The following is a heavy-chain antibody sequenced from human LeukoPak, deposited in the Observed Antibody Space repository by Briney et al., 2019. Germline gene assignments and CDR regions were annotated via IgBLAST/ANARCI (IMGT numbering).Heavy chain of an antibody. Sequence: GGSLRLSCAASGYTFSNYGMHWVRQAPGKGLEWVAFIRLDGSNRYYVDSVRGRFTISRDNSKNTLYLQMNSLRTDDTAVYYCAKDLELYFAFDYWGQGTLVTVSS. V-gene: IGHV3-30*02. J-gene: IGHJ4*02. CDR3: AKDLELYFAFDY. D-gene: IGHD1-7*01. CDR1: GYTFSNYG. CDR2: IRLDGSNR.